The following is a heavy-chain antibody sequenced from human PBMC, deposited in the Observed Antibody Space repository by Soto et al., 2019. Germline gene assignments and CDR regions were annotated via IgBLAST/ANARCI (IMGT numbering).Heavy chain of an antibody. D-gene: IGHD2-21*02. CDR3: ARVRGVVVTGSPDY. Sequence: ASVKVSCKVSGYTLTELSMHWVLQAPGKGLEWMGGFDPEDGETIYAQKLQGRVTMTTDTSTSTAYMELRSLRSDDTAVYYCARVRGVVVTGSPDYWGQGTLVTISS. J-gene: IGHJ4*02. V-gene: IGHV1-24*01. CDR2: FDPEDGET. CDR1: GYTLTELS.